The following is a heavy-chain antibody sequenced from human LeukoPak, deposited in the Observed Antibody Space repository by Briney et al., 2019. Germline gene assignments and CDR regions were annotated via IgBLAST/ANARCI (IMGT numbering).Heavy chain of an antibody. CDR1: NGXFSGYY. CDR2: SNQSGST. J-gene: IGHJ4*02. Sequence: SETLSLTCSVYNGXFSGYYCSWIRQPPGKGLEWIGESNQSGSTSYNPSLKSRVTIPVDTSKDQFSLRLTSVTAADTAVYYCATSSGRYVGLYDYWGQGTLVTVSS. V-gene: IGHV4-34*01. D-gene: IGHD3-16*01. CDR3: ATSSGRYVGLYDY.